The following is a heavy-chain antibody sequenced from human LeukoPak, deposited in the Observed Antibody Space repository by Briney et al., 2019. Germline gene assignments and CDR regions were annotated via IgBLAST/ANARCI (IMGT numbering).Heavy chain of an antibody. CDR2: IYYSGST. V-gene: IGHV4-39*01. CDR1: GGSISSSSYY. Sequence: SETLSLTCTVSGGSISSSSYYWGWIRQPPGKGLEWIGSIYYSGSTYYNPSLKSRVTISVDTSKNQFSLKLSSVTAADTAVYYCAGQGPYSSSWYEAFDIWGQGTMVTVSS. J-gene: IGHJ3*02. D-gene: IGHD6-13*01. CDR3: AGQGPYSSSWYEAFDI.